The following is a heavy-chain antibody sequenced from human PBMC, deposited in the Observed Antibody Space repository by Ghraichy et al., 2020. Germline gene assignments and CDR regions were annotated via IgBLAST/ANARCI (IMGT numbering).Heavy chain of an antibody. CDR2: IIPIFGTA. Sequence: SVKVSCKASGGTFSSYAISWVRQAPGQGLEWMGGIIPIFGTANYAQKFQGRVTITADESTSTAYMELSSLRSEDTAVYYCASSYYYGSGSYYIIGYFDYWGQGTLVTVSS. J-gene: IGHJ4*02. V-gene: IGHV1-69*13. D-gene: IGHD3-10*01. CDR3: ASSYYYGSGSYYIIGYFDY. CDR1: GGTFSSYA.